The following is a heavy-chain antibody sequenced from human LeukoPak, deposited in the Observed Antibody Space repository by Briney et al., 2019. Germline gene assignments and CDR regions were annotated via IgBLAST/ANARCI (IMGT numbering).Heavy chain of an antibody. CDR2: INPNIGDT. V-gene: IGHV1-2*02. J-gene: IGHJ4*02. CDR1: GYTFTVYY. CDR3: ARVEMATITVDY. D-gene: IGHD5-24*01. Sequence: RASVKVSCKASGYTFTVYYIHWVRQAPGQGLEWMGWINPNIGDTNYAPKFQGRVTMTRDTSITTAYMELNRLRSDATAVYYCARVEMATITVDYWGQGTLVTVSS.